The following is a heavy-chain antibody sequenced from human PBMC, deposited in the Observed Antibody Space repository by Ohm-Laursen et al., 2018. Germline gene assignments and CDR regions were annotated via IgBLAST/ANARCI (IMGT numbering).Heavy chain of an antibody. CDR1: GFTFDDYA. CDR3: AKDSQGQRGYSSDLDC. CDR2: ISWDSGSI. Sequence: SLRLSCAASGFTFDDYAMHWVRQAPGKGLEWVSGISWDSGSIGYADSVKGRFTISRDNAKNSLYLQMNSLRAEDTALYYCAKDSQGQRGYSSDLDCWGQGTLVTVSS. J-gene: IGHJ4*02. D-gene: IGHD6-19*01. V-gene: IGHV3-9*01.